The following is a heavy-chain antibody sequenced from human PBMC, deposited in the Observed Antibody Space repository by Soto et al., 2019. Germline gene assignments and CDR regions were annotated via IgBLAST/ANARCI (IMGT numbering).Heavy chain of an antibody. D-gene: IGHD2-15*01. Sequence: SVKVSCKASGGTFSSYAISWVRQAPGQGLEWMGGIIPIFGTANYAQKFQGRVTITADESTSTAYMELSSLRSEDTAVYYCARDKRDCSGGSCYPLYYYGMDVWGQGTTVTVSS. J-gene: IGHJ6*02. V-gene: IGHV1-69*13. CDR2: IIPIFGTA. CDR3: ARDKRDCSGGSCYPLYYYGMDV. CDR1: GGTFSSYA.